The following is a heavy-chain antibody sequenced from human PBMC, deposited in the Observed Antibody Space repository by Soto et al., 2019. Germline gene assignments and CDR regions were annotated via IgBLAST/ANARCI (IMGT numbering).Heavy chain of an antibody. D-gene: IGHD6-25*01. CDR2: IRSKAYGGTT. Sequence: HPGGSLRLSCTASGFTFGDYAMSWVRQAPGKGLEWVGFIRSKAYGGTTEYAASVKGRFTISRDDSKSIAYLQMNSLKTEDTAVYYCTRDRIAAQFYYYYGMDVWGQGXTVTVYS. CDR3: TRDRIAAQFYYYYGMDV. J-gene: IGHJ6*02. CDR1: GFTFGDYA. V-gene: IGHV3-49*04.